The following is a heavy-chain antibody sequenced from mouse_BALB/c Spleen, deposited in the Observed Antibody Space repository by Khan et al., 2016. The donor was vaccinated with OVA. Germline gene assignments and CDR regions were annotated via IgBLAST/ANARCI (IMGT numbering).Heavy chain of an antibody. J-gene: IGHJ2*01. D-gene: IGHD1-2*01. Sequence: QIQLVQSGPELKKPGETVKISCKASGYTFTNYGMNWVKQAPGKGLKWMGWINTNTGEPTYAEEFKGRFAFSLETSASTAYLQINNLKNEDMATYFCARLITTLFDYWGQGTTLTVSS. CDR3: ARLITTLFDY. CDR1: GYTFTNYG. V-gene: IGHV9-3*02. CDR2: INTNTGEP.